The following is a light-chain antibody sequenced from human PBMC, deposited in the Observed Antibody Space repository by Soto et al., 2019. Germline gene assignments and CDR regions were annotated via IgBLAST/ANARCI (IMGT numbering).Light chain of an antibody. J-gene: IGKJ1*01. Sequence: DIQMTQSPSSLSASVGDEVTITCRASHTIMTYLNWYQQKPGEAPKLLIYDASALPRGVPSRFSGSGSGTKFTLTIASLQPDDFATYYCQQYETFSGTFGPGTKVDIK. CDR3: QQYETFSGT. V-gene: IGKV1-5*01. CDR2: DAS. CDR1: HTIMTY.